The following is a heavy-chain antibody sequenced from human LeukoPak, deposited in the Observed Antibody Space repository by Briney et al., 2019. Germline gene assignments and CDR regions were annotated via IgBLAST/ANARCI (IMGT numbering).Heavy chain of an antibody. CDR1: GSTFSSYS. CDR2: ISSSSSYI. Sequence: KPGVSLRLSCAASGSTFSSYSMNWVRQAPAKGLEWVSSISSSSSYIYYADSVKGRFTISRDNAKNSLYLQMNSLRAEDTAVYYCARAIAAAAFDPWGQGTLVTVSS. J-gene: IGHJ5*02. D-gene: IGHD6-13*01. V-gene: IGHV3-21*01. CDR3: ARAIAAAAFDP.